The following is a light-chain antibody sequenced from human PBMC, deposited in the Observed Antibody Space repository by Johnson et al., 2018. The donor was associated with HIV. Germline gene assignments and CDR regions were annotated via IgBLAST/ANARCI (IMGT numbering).Light chain of an antibody. Sequence: QSVLTQPPSVSAAPGQKVTISCSGSSSNIGNNYVSWYQQLPGTAPKLLIYENNKRPSGIPDRFSGSKSGTSATLGITGLQTGDEADSYCGTWESSRSGTDVFGTGTKVTVL. V-gene: IGLV1-51*02. CDR2: ENN. CDR1: SSNIGNNY. J-gene: IGLJ1*01. CDR3: GTWESSRSGTDV.